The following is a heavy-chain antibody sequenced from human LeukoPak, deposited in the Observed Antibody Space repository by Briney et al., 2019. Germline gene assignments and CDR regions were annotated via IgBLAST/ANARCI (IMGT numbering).Heavy chain of an antibody. Sequence: GGSLRLSCAASGFTFSNAWMSWVRQAPGKGLEWVGRIKSKTDGGTTDYAAPVKGRFTISRDDSKNTLYLQMNSLKTEDTAVYYCTTGSGWYVGAFDIWGQGTMVTVSS. CDR3: TTGSGWYVGAFDI. D-gene: IGHD6-19*01. CDR2: IKSKTDGGTT. J-gene: IGHJ3*02. CDR1: GFTFSNAW. V-gene: IGHV3-15*01.